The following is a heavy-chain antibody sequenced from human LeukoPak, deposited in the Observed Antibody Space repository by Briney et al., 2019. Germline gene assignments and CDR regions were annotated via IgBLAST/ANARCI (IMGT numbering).Heavy chain of an antibody. CDR2: IIPIFGTA. D-gene: IGHD3-10*01. Sequence: ASVKVSCKASGGTFSSYAISWVRQAPGQGLEWMGGIIPIFGTANYAQKFQGRVTITADESTSTAYMELSSLRSEDTAVYYCASLYGSGSYSRPVYYYYYMDVWGKGTTVTVSS. CDR3: ASLYGSGSYSRPVYYYYYMDV. J-gene: IGHJ6*03. CDR1: GGTFSSYA. V-gene: IGHV1-69*13.